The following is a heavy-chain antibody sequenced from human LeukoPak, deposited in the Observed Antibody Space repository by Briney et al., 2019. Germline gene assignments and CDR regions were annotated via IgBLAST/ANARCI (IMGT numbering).Heavy chain of an antibody. D-gene: IGHD3-22*01. V-gene: IGHV1-18*01. CDR3: ARDQAPSGYYDSSGYCYY. CDR2: MNPNSGNT. CDR1: GYTFTSYD. Sequence: ASVKVSCKASGYTFTSYDINWVRQATGQGLEWMGWMNPNSGNTNYAQKLQGRVTMTTDTSTSTAYMELRSLRSDDTAVYYCARDQAPSGYYDSSGYCYYWGQGTLVTVSS. J-gene: IGHJ4*02.